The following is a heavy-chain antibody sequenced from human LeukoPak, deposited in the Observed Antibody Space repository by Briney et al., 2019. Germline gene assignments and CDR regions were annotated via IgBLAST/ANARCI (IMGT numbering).Heavy chain of an antibody. CDR3: ARKTANWFDP. Sequence: GGSLRLSCAASGFTFSSYWMTWVRQAPGKGLEWVASIKRDGSETYYVDSVKGRFTISRDNAKNSLYLQMNSLRAEDTAVYYCARKTANWFDPWGQGTLVTVSS. CDR1: GFTFSSYW. J-gene: IGHJ5*02. CDR2: IKRDGSET. V-gene: IGHV3-7*01.